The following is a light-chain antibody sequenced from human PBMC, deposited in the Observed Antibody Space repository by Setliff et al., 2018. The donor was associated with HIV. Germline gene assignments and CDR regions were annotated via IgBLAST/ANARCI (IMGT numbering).Light chain of an antibody. V-gene: IGLV2-14*01. Sequence: HSALTQPASVSGSPGQSITISCTGTSSDVGGYNFVSWYQQHPNKAPKVIIYEVTNRPSGVSYRFSGSKSGNTASLTISGLQAEDEADYYCTSMTSRITWVFGGGTKVTVL. CDR3: TSMTSRITWV. CDR2: EVT. CDR1: SSDVGGYNF. J-gene: IGLJ3*02.